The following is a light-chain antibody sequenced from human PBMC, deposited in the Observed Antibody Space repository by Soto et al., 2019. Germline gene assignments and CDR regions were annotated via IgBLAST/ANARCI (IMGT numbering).Light chain of an antibody. CDR2: DAS. CDR3: QVRDVWPT. Sequence: IVLTQSPATLSLSPGERAALSCRASQSVSTSLAWYQHKPGQAPRLINYDASKRAPGIPARFSGSGSGTDFTLTISSPEPEDFAVYYCQVRDVWPTFGQGTKVEIK. CDR1: QSVSTS. J-gene: IGKJ1*01. V-gene: IGKV3-11*01.